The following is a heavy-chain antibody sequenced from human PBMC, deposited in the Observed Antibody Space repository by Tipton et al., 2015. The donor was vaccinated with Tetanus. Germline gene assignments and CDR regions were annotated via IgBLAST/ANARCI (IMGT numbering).Heavy chain of an antibody. CDR3: ARGRGLGPHEYFEH. J-gene: IGHJ5*02. CDR2: ISPFNENV. CDR1: GYTFTHYG. D-gene: IGHD3/OR15-3a*01. Sequence: QLVQPGAEVKKPGASVKVSCKASGYTFTHYGVNWVRQAPGQGLEWMGWISPFNENVNYAEKFRGRLTMTTDRSTGTVSMDLRSLKSDDTAIYYCARGRGLGPHEYFEHWGQGTLVTVSS. V-gene: IGHV1-18*01.